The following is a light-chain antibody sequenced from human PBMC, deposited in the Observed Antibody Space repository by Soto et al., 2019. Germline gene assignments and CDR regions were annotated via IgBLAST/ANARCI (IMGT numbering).Light chain of an antibody. V-gene: IGLV1-44*01. J-gene: IGLJ1*01. Sequence: QSVLTQPPSASGAPGLRVTISCSGSISNTGSNAVNWYQHLPGTAPKLLIYSQNQRPLGVPDRFSGSKSGTSASLAISGLQPEDETDYYCATCDDSRSAQGVFGTGTKVTVL. CDR2: SQN. CDR1: ISNTGSNA. CDR3: ATCDDSRSAQGV.